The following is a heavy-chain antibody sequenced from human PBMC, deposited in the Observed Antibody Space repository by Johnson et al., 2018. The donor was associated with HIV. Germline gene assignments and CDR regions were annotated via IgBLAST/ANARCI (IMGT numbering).Heavy chain of an antibody. CDR3: AREYSSLSQGAFDI. CDR1: GFTFSSYA. J-gene: IGHJ3*02. D-gene: IGHD6-6*01. Sequence: QVQLVEYGGGVVLPGGSLRLSCAASGFTFSSYAMHWVRQAPGKGLEWLAIISYDGGDTWYADSVKGRFTVSRDNSKDTLYLQMNSLRAEDTAVYYCAREYSSLSQGAFDIWGQGTMVTVSS. V-gene: IGHV3-30-3*01. CDR2: ISYDGGDT.